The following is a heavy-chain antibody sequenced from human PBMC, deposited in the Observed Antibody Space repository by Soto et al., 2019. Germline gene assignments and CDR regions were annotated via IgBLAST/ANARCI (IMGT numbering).Heavy chain of an antibody. CDR3: ALGYCRGGHCCYLDY. CDR1: GTTFSSYG. Sequence: QVQLLESGGGVVQPGRSLRLSCAASGTTFSSYGMHWVRQAPGKGLEWVAAISDDGRNKYFADSVKGRFTISRDNSKNTLYLQMNSLRPEDTAVFYCALGYCRGGHCCYLDYWGQGTLVTVSP. CDR2: ISDDGRNK. V-gene: IGHV3-30*03. D-gene: IGHD2-15*01. J-gene: IGHJ4*02.